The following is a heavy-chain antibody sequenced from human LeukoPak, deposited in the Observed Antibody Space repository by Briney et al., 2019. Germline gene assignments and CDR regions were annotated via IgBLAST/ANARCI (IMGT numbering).Heavy chain of an antibody. Sequence: SETLSLTCTVSGGSISSSSYYWGWIRQPPGKGLEWIGSIYYSGSTYYNPSLKSRVTISVDTSKNQFSLKLSSVTAADTAVYYCARQRVQLWSPTIFDYWGQGTLVTVSS. D-gene: IGHD5-18*01. J-gene: IGHJ4*02. CDR1: GGSISSSSYY. V-gene: IGHV4-39*01. CDR3: ARQRVQLWSPTIFDY. CDR2: IYYSGST.